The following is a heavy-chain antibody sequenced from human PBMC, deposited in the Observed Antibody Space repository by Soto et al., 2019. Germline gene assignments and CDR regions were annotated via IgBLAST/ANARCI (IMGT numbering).Heavy chain of an antibody. D-gene: IGHD3-22*01. CDR2: ISYDGSNK. CDR1: GFTFSSYA. CDR3: ASFISGYDFRSEYYYDSSGYTEHDY. V-gene: IGHV3-30-3*01. J-gene: IGHJ4*02. Sequence: GGSLRLSCAAPGFTFSSYAMHWVRQAPGKGLEWVAVISYDGSNKYYADSVKGRFTISRDNSKNTLYLQMNSLRAEDTAVYYCASFISGYDFRSEYYYDSSGYTEHDYWGQGTLVTVSS.